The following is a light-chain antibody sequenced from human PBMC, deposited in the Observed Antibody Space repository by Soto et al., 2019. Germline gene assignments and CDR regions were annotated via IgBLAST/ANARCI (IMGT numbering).Light chain of an antibody. CDR1: QSFNTW. Sequence: DIQMTQSPSTLSPSLGDRVTITCRASQSFNTWLFWYQQRPGKGPILLIYDASSLEGGVPSRCTGSGSGTEFTLTISSLQTDDFATYYCQRYKSYSTFGQGTKVDIK. V-gene: IGKV1-5*01. J-gene: IGKJ1*01. CDR2: DAS. CDR3: QRYKSYST.